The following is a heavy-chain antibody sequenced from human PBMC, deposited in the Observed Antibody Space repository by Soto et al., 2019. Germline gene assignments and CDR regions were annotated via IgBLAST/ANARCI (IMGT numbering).Heavy chain of an antibody. CDR1: GFTFSSYA. Sequence: GGSLRLSCAASGFTFSSYAMSWVRQAPGKGLEWVSAISGSGGSTYYADSVKGRFTISRDNSKNTLYLQMNSLRAEDTAVYYCATNPKQWLVLKLDYWGQGTLVTVSS. V-gene: IGHV3-23*01. J-gene: IGHJ4*02. CDR3: ATNPKQWLVLKLDY. CDR2: ISGSGGST. D-gene: IGHD6-19*01.